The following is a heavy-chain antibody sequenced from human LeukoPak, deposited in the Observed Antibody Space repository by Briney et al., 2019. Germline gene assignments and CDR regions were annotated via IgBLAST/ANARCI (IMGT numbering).Heavy chain of an antibody. CDR3: ARPNDFWSGYYHY. V-gene: IGHV5-51*01. J-gene: IGHJ4*02. Sequence: GESLKISCKGSGYSFTSYWIGWVRQMPGKGLEWMGIIYPGDSDTRYSPSFQGQVTISADKSISTAYLQWSSLKAPDTAMYYCARPNDFWSGYYHYWGQGTLVTVSS. CDR1: GYSFTSYW. D-gene: IGHD3-3*01. CDR2: IYPGDSDT.